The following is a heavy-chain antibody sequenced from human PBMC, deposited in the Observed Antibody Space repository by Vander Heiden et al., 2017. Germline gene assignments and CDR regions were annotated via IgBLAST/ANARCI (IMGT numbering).Heavy chain of an antibody. CDR2: MSYDGSRK. CDR1: GFNFRTFT. D-gene: IGHD6-19*01. J-gene: IGHJ6*02. CDR3: AKNLEAVAAGPYYYGMDV. V-gene: IGHV3-30*18. Sequence: HVPLVESGGGVVQPGRYLRLSCAASGFNFRTFTMHWVRQAPGKGLEWVAVMSYDGSRKFYADSVKGRFTISRDNSKNTLFLQMNSLRADDTAVYYCAKNLEAVAAGPYYYGMDVWGQGTTVTVSS.